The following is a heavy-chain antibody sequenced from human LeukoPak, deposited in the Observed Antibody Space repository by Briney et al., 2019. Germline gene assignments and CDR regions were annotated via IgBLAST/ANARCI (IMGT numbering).Heavy chain of an antibody. CDR2: ISYDGSNK. V-gene: IGHV3-30*09. Sequence: GGSLRLSCAASGFTFSTSTMHWVRQAPGKGLEWVAVISYDGSNKFYADSVKGRFAISRDNSKNTLYLQMNSLRAEDTAVYYCAEDLGSTWYPKFDYWGQGTLVIVSS. CDR3: AEDLGSTWYPKFDY. J-gene: IGHJ4*02. D-gene: IGHD6-13*01. CDR1: GFTFSTST.